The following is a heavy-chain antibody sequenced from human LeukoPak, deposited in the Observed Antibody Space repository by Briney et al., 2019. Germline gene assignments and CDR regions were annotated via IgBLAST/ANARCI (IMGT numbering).Heavy chain of an antibody. CDR3: ARGTPTTRDFDY. CDR2: ISIRGSYI. V-gene: IGHV3-21*01. D-gene: IGHD4-11*01. CDR1: GFSFSDYS. J-gene: IGHJ4*02. Sequence: GGSLRLSCTASGFSFSDYSFNWVRQAPGKGLEWVSCISIRGSYIYYADSVKGRFTISRDNAKNSLYLQMNSLRAEDTAVYFCARGTPTTRDFDYWGQGTLVTVSS.